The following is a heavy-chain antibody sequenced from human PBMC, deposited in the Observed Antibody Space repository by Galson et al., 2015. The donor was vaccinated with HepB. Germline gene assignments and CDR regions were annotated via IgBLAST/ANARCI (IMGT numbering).Heavy chain of an antibody. CDR3: ARLGVPAVGGHEGIPDY. Sequence: QSGAEVKKPGESLKISCEVSGYSFSTSPTYWIAWVRQMPGKGLEWMGIIYPSDSDTRYSPSFQGQVTISADKSINTAYLQWSSLKASDTAMYYCARLGVPAVGGHEGIPDYWGQGTPVTVSS. CDR1: GYSFSTSPTYW. J-gene: IGHJ4*02. V-gene: IGHV5-51*01. CDR2: IYPSDSDT. D-gene: IGHD6-13*01.